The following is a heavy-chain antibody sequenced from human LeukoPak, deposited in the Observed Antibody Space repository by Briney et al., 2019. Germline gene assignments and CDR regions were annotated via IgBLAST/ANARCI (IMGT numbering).Heavy chain of an antibody. J-gene: IGHJ4*02. CDR2: IYHSGST. Sequence: SETLSLTCAVSGGSISSGGYSWTGIRQPPGKGLEWIGYIYHSGSTYYNPSLKSRVTISVDRSKNQFSLKLSSVTAADTAVYYCARDRGGGVDYWGQGTLVTVSS. D-gene: IGHD2-15*01. V-gene: IGHV4-30-2*01. CDR1: GGSISSGGYS. CDR3: ARDRGGGVDY.